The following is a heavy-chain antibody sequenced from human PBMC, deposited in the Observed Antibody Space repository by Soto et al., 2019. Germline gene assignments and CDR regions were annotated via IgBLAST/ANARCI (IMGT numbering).Heavy chain of an antibody. D-gene: IGHD3-10*01. CDR2: ISAYNGNT. CDR1: GYTFTSYG. J-gene: IGHJ4*02. Sequence: QVQLVQSGAEVKKPGASVKVSCKASGYTFTSYGISWVRQAPGQGLEWMGWISAYNGNTNYAQKLQGRVTMTTDPSPNTAYMELRSLRSDDTAVYYCARSAFFTMVRGVHPSPQYWGQGTLVTVSS. V-gene: IGHV1-18*01. CDR3: ARSAFFTMVRGVHPSPQY.